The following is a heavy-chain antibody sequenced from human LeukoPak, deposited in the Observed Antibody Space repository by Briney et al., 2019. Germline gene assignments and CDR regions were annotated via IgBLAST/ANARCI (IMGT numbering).Heavy chain of an antibody. CDR3: ARGTSLHDYYYYGMDV. CDR2: IYTSGST. D-gene: IGHD2-2*01. CDR1: GGSISSYY. V-gene: IGHV4-4*07. Sequence: SETLSLTCTVSGGSISSYYWSWIRQPAEKGLEWIGRIYTSGSTNYNPSLKSRVTMSVDTSKNQFSLKLSSVTAADTAVYYCARGTSLHDYYYYGMDVWGQGTTVTVSS. J-gene: IGHJ6*02.